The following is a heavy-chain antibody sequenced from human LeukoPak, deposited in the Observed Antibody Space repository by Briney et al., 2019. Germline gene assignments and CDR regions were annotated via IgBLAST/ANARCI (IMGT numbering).Heavy chain of an antibody. Sequence: SETLSLTCTVSGGSINSGGYYWTWIRQPPGKGLEWIGYIYHSGSTYYNPSLKSRVTISVDRSKNQFSLKLSSVTAADTAVYYCATRIAAAGTFDYWGQGTLVTVSS. CDR3: ATRIAAAGTFDY. V-gene: IGHV4-30-2*01. D-gene: IGHD6-13*01. CDR1: GGSINSGGYY. CDR2: IYHSGST. J-gene: IGHJ4*02.